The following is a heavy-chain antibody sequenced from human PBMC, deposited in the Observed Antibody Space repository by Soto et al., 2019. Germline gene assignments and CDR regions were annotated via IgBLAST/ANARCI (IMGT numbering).Heavy chain of an antibody. CDR3: ARGDHYESRGYNHAFDV. V-gene: IGHV1-46*01. CDR1: GDSFSSYY. Sequence: QVQLVQSGAEVKKPGASVKVSCKASGDSFSSYYMHWVRQAPGQGLRWMGIINPSDDSTTYAQNFQGRLTMTRETSTRTVYMELSSLRSEDTAVYYCARGDHYESRGYNHAFDVWGQGTMVTVS. D-gene: IGHD1-1*01. CDR2: INPSDDST. J-gene: IGHJ3*01.